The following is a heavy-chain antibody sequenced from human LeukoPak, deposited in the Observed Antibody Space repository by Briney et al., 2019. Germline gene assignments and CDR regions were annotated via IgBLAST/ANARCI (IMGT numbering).Heavy chain of an antibody. D-gene: IGHD3-16*02. CDR3: ARGEGLYPEYFQH. CDR1: GFTFSSYS. V-gene: IGHV3-21*01. CDR2: ISSSSSYI. Sequence: GGSLRLSCAASGFTFSSYSMNWVRQAPGKGLELVSSISSSSSYIYYADSVKGRFTISRDNAKNSLYLQMNSLRAEDTAVYYCARGEGLYPEYFQHWGQGTLVTVSS. J-gene: IGHJ1*01.